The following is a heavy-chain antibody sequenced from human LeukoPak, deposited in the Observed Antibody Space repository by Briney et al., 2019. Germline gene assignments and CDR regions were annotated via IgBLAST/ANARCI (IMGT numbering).Heavy chain of an antibody. J-gene: IGHJ4*02. Sequence: GGSQRLSCAASGFTFSSYWMSWVRQAPGKGLEWVANIKQDGSEKYYVDSVKGRFTISRDNAKNSLYLQMNSLRAEDTAVYYCTRDTTYYYASSGYSPRLDYWGQGTLVTVSS. CDR3: TRDTTYYYASSGYSPRLDY. CDR2: IKQDGSEK. D-gene: IGHD3-22*01. V-gene: IGHV3-7*04. CDR1: GFTFSSYW.